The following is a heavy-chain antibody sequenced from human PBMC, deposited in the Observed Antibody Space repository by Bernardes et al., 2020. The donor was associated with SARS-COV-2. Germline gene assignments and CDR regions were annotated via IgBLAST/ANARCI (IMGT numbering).Heavy chain of an antibody. CDR2: IAYDGGKK. V-gene: IGHV3-30*18. D-gene: IGHD3-10*01. CDR3: AKDTERLLWFGEFPSTFGMDV. J-gene: IGHJ6*02. CDR1: GFSLRNYG. Sequence: GGSLRFSCAASGFSLRNYGMHWVRQAPGKGLEWVAVIAYDGGKKYYADSVKGRFTISRDNSKSTLYLQMNRLRTEDTAVYYCAKDTERLLWFGEFPSTFGMDVWGQGTTVTVSS.